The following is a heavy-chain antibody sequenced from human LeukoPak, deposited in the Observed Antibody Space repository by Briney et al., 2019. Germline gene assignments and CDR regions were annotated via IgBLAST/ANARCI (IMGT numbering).Heavy chain of an antibody. J-gene: IGHJ4*02. V-gene: IGHV3-7*01. CDR2: INQGGSEK. CDR3: ARGRLQADY. CDR1: GFTFSSLW. D-gene: IGHD2-21*02. Sequence: PGGSLRLSCAASGFTFSSLWMSWVRQASGKGLEWVANINQGGSEKYYVDSVKGRFTISRDNAKKSLYLQMNSLRADDTAVYYCARGRLQADYWGQGTLVIVSS.